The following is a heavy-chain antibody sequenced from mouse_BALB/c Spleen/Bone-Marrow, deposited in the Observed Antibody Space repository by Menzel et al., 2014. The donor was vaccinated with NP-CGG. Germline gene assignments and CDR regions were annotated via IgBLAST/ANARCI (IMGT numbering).Heavy chain of an antibody. Sequence: VRVVESGPGLVAPSQSLSITCTASGFSLSSLGIHWVRQPPGKGLEWLGVIWAGGSTNYDSAFMSRLTISKDDSKSQVFLKMSSLQTDDTAMYYCATYYRYDGAYWGQGTLVTVSA. D-gene: IGHD2-14*01. J-gene: IGHJ3*01. CDR1: GFSLSSLG. V-gene: IGHV2-9*02. CDR3: ATYYRYDGAY. CDR2: IWAGGST.